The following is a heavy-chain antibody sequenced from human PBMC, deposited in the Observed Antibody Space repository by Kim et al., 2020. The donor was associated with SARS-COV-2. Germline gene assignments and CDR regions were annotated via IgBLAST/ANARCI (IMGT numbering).Heavy chain of an antibody. CDR3: ARDSRRAVAGTSSREWSPLYYFDY. J-gene: IGHJ4*02. CDR2: IWYDGSNK. Sequence: GGSLRLSCAASGFTFSSYGMHWVRQAPGKGLEWVAVIWYDGSNKYYADSVKGRFTISRDNSKNTLYLQMNSLRAEDTAVYYCARDSRRAVAGTSSREWSPLYYFDYWGQGTLVTVSS. CDR1: GFTFSSYG. D-gene: IGHD6-19*01. V-gene: IGHV3-33*01.